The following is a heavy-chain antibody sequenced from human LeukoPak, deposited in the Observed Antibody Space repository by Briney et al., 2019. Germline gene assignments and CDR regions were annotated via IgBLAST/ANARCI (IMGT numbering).Heavy chain of an antibody. CDR2: INPTDGST. CDR1: GYTFTNNY. Sequence: GASVKVSCKASGYTFTNNYIRWVRQAPGQGLEWMGVINPTDGSTSHAQKFQARLIMTRDMSTSTVYMALSSLRSEDTAVYYCARDGVVQKLVYMDIWGEGTTVSVSS. D-gene: IGHD3-3*01. J-gene: IGHJ6*03. V-gene: IGHV1-46*01. CDR3: ARDGVVQKLVYMDI.